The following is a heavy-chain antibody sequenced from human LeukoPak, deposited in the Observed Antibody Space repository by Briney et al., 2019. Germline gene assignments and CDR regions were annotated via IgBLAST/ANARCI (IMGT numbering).Heavy chain of an antibody. Sequence: ASVKVSCKASGYTSTSYGISWVRQAPGQGLEWMGWISAYNGNTNYAQKLQGRVTMTTDTSTSTAYMELRSLRSDDTAVYYCARDAFSYSSSWCDYWGQGTLVTVSS. CDR2: ISAYNGNT. CDR1: GYTSTSYG. V-gene: IGHV1-18*01. J-gene: IGHJ4*02. D-gene: IGHD6-13*01. CDR3: ARDAFSYSSSWCDY.